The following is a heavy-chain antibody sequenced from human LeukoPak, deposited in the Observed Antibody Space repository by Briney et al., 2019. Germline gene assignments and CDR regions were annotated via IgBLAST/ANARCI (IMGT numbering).Heavy chain of an antibody. CDR1: GFTFSSYG. Sequence: GGSLRLSCAASGFTFSSYGMHWVRQAPGKGLEWVAVISYDGSNKYYADSVKGRFTISRDNSKNTLYLQMNGLRAEDTAVYYCAKDPTTAVAGALNWGQGTMVTVSS. J-gene: IGHJ3*01. CDR3: AKDPTTAVAGALN. D-gene: IGHD6-19*01. CDR2: ISYDGSNK. V-gene: IGHV3-30*18.